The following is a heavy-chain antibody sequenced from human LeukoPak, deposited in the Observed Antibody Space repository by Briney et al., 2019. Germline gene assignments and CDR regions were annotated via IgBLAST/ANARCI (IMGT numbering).Heavy chain of an antibody. D-gene: IGHD3-22*01. J-gene: IGHJ6*02. CDR3: ARERVVAMTYGMDV. Sequence: GGSLRLSCAASGFTFSSYAMHWVRQAPGKGLEWVAVIWYDGSNKYYADSVKGRFTISRDNSKNTLYLQMNSLRAEDTAVYYCARERVVAMTYGMDVWGQGTTVTVSS. V-gene: IGHV3-33*08. CDR1: GFTFSSYA. CDR2: IWYDGSNK.